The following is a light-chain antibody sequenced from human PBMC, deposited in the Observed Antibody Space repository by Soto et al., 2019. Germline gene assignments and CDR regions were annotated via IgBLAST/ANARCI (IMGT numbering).Light chain of an antibody. CDR2: DAS. CDR1: QGINRW. Sequence: DIQLTQSPSTLSASVGDRVTFTCRASQGINRWLAWYQQKPGKAPKVLIYDASSLESGVPSSFSGSGSGTEFTLTISSLQPDDFATYYCQQSSPYSAFTFGQGTKLEVK. J-gene: IGKJ2*01. CDR3: QQSSPYSAFT. V-gene: IGKV1-5*01.